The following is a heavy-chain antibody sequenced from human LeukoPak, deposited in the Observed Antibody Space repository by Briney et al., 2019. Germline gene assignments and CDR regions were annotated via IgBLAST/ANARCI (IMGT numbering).Heavy chain of an antibody. CDR3: ARHVRQYQLLYPHWFDP. D-gene: IGHD2-2*02. CDR1: GGSVSSGGYY. CDR2: IYHSGST. V-gene: IGHV4-30-2*01. Sequence: PSETLSLTCTVSGGSVSSGGYYWSWIRQPPGKGLEWIGHIYHSGSTYYNPSLKSRVTISVDRSKNQFSLKLSSVTAADTAVYYCARHVRQYQLLYPHWFDPWGQGTLVTVSS. J-gene: IGHJ5*02.